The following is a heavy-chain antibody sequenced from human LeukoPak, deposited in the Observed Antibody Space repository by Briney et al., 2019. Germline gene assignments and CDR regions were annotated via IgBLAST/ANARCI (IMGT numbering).Heavy chain of an antibody. J-gene: IGHJ3*02. CDR3: ARPVLLWFGEQDDAFDI. CDR2: INSDGSST. Sequence: GGSLRLSCAASGFTFSSYWMHWVRQAPGKGLVWVSRINSDGSSTSYADSVKGRFTISRDNAKNTLYLQMNSLRAEDTAVYYCARPVLLWFGEQDDAFDIWGQGTVVTVSS. V-gene: IGHV3-74*01. CDR1: GFTFSSYW. D-gene: IGHD3-10*01.